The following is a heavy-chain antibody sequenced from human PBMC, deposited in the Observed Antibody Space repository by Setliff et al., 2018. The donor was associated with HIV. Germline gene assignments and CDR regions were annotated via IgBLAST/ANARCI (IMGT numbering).Heavy chain of an antibody. CDR3: AREFGAGIRQIVAGEFYYLDV. CDR2: INPNNGDT. J-gene: IGHJ6*03. CDR1: GYTFTAYY. V-gene: IGHV1-2*06. Sequence: ASVKVSCKASGYTFTAYYLHWVRQAPGQGLEWMGRINPNNGDTNYAQKFQGRVTMTRDTSISTAYMELSRLRSDDTAVYYCAREFGAGIRQIVAGEFYYLDVWGKGTTVTVSS. D-gene: IGHD5-12*01.